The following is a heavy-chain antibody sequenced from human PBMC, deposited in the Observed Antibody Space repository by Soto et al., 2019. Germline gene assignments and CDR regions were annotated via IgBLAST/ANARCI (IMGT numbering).Heavy chain of an antibody. D-gene: IGHD4-17*01. J-gene: IGHJ4*02. Sequence: TSETLSLRWDVSRCSISRSNWCSXVRQPPGNGLEWIGEIYHSGSTKYNPSLKSRVTISVDKSKNQFSLKLSSVTAADTAVYYCARVTHGDLDYWGQGTLVTVSS. CDR1: RCSISRSNW. V-gene: IGHV4-4*02. CDR2: IYHSGST. CDR3: ARVTHGDLDY.